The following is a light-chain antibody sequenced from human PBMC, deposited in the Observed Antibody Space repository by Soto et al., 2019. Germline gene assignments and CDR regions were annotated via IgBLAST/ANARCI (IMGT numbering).Light chain of an antibody. Sequence: DIQMTQSPSTLSASVGDRVTITCRASQSISSWLAWYQQKPGKAPKLLIYKASSLESGVPSRFSGSGSGTEFTLTSRNLQPDDFATYYCQQYNTYWTFGQGTKVDIK. V-gene: IGKV1-5*03. CDR1: QSISSW. CDR2: KAS. CDR3: QQYNTYWT. J-gene: IGKJ1*01.